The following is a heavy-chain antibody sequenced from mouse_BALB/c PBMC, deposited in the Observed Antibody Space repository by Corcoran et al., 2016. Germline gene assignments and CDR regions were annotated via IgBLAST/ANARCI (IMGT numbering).Heavy chain of an antibody. J-gene: IGHJ2*01. D-gene: IGHD2-4*01. CDR3: ASWDMITTLDY. CDR2: INPYNGAT. V-gene: IGHV1-26*01. Sequence: EVQLQQSGPELVKPGASVKISCKASGYSFTGYYMHWVKQSHVKSLEWIGRINPYNGATSYNQNFKDKASLTVDKSSSTAYMELHSLTSEDSAVYYCASWDMITTLDYWGQGTTLTVSS. CDR1: GYSFTGYY.